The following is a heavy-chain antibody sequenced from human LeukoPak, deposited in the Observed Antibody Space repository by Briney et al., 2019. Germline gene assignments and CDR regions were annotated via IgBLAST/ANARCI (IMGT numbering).Heavy chain of an antibody. CDR1: GASINSHY. CDR2: SFYSGST. V-gene: IGHV4-59*11. D-gene: IGHD5-24*01. Sequence: SETLSLTCTVSGASINSHYWSWIRQPPGKGLEWIGHSFYSGSTNYSPSLKSRVSISVDRPNNKFSLKLRSVSAADTAVYYCARDRRRDGYNFDIWGQGTLVTVSS. J-gene: IGHJ4*02. CDR3: ARDRRRDGYNFDI.